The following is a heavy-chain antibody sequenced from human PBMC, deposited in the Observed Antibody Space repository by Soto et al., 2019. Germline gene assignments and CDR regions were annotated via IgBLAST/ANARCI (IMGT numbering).Heavy chain of an antibody. CDR1: DGSVNSGNYY. Sequence: PSETLSLTCSVSDGSVNSGNYYWSWIRQPPGKGLEWIGHIYYIGTTDYNPSLKSRVTISVDTSKNQFSLKVTSVTAADTAVYFCACEEDQLTCCGGDFDYWGQGTLVTVSS. V-gene: IGHV4-61*01. J-gene: IGHJ4*02. CDR2: IYYIGTT. CDR3: ACEEDQLTCCGGDFDY. D-gene: IGHD3-9*01.